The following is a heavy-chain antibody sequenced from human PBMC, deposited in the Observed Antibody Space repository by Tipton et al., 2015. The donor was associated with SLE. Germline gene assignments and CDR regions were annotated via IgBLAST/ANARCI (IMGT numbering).Heavy chain of an antibody. J-gene: IGHJ5*02. D-gene: IGHD2-8*01. CDR3: ARGGECTNGVCYLNYFDP. V-gene: IGHV4-30-2*01. CDR1: GGSISGYY. Sequence: TLSLTCTVSGGSISGYYWSWIRQPPGKGLEWIAYIYDGGSTYYNPSLKSRVTISVDRSKNQFSLRLRSVTAADTAVYYCARGGECTNGVCYLNYFDPWGQGTLVTVSS. CDR2: IYDGGST.